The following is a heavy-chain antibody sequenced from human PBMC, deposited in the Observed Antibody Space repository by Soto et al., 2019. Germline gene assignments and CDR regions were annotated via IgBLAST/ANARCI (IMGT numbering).Heavy chain of an antibody. CDR3: VRDGTKTLRYCFDP. J-gene: IGHJ5*02. CDR2: IYATGTT. Sequence: SETLSLTCTVAGASISGFYSSWIRKSAGKGLDGIGGIYATGTTDYNPSLKSRVMMSVDTSKKQFSLKLRSVTAADTVVSYCVRDGTKTLRYCFDPCVQR. D-gene: IGHD1-1*01. CDR1: GASISGFY. V-gene: IGHV4-4*07.